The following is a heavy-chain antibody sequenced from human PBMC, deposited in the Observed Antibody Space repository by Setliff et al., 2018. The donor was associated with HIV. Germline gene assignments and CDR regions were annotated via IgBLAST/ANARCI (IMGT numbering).Heavy chain of an antibody. CDR1: GGSFSGYY. V-gene: IGHV4-34*01. J-gene: IGHJ4*02. CDR2: INHRGST. CDR3: ARDYSGWYYFDC. D-gene: IGHD6-19*01. Sequence: SETLSLTCAVYGGSFSGYYWSWIRQPPGKGLEWIGEINHRGSTNCNPSLKSRVTMSVDTSKNQFSLKLSSVTAADTAVYYCARDYSGWYYFDCWGQGTLVTVSS.